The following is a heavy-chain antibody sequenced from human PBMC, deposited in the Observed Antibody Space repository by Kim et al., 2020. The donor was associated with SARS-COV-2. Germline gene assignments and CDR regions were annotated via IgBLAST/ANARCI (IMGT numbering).Heavy chain of an antibody. Sequence: ASVKVSCKASGYTFTSYGISWVRQAPGQGLEWMGWISAYNGNTNYAQKLQGRVTMTTDTSTSTAYMELRSLRSDDTAVYYCARDYGLSGLAAAGHWFDPWGQGALVSVST. V-gene: IGHV1-18*01. CDR2: ISAYNGNT. J-gene: IGHJ5*02. CDR1: GYTFTSYG. CDR3: ARDYGLSGLAAAGHWFDP. D-gene: IGHD6-13*01.